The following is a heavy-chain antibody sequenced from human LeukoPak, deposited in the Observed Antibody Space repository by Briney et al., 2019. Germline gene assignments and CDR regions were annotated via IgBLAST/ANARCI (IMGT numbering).Heavy chain of an antibody. CDR2: INPHSGGT. Sequence: GASVKVSCKSSGYTFTAYYMHWVRQAPGQGLEWMGWINPHSGGTNFAQKFQGRVTMTRDTSITTAHMELSRLTSDDTAMYYCARETPCSSSSCLDYWGQGTLVTVSS. D-gene: IGHD2-2*01. V-gene: IGHV1-2*02. CDR1: GYTFTAYY. CDR3: ARETPCSSSSCLDY. J-gene: IGHJ4*02.